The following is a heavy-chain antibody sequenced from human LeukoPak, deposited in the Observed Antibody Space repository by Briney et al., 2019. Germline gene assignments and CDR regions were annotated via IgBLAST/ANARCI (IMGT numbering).Heavy chain of an antibody. D-gene: IGHD6-19*01. CDR2: IRYDGSNK. V-gene: IGHV3-30*02. CDR3: ARAGRFQYKQWLVDDGAFDI. Sequence: GGSLRLSCAASGFIFNTYVMHWVRQAPGKGLEWLAFIRYDGSNKNYADSVKGRFTISRDNTKNSLYLQMNSLRAEDTAVYYCARAGRFQYKQWLVDDGAFDIWGQGTMVTVSS. CDR1: GFIFNTYV. J-gene: IGHJ3*02.